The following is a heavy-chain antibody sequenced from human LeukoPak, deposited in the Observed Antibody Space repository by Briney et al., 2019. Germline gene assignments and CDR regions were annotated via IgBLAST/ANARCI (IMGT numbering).Heavy chain of an antibody. CDR1: GGSFSGYY. CDR2: INHSGST. J-gene: IGHJ4*02. V-gene: IGHV4-34*01. CDR3: ARDQFSRSFDY. Sequence: PSETLSLTCAVYGGSFSGYYWSWIRQPPGKGLEWIGEINHSGSTNYNPSLKSRVTISVDTSKNQFSLKLSSVTAADTAVYYCARDQFSRSFDYWGQGTLVTVSS. D-gene: IGHD2-15*01.